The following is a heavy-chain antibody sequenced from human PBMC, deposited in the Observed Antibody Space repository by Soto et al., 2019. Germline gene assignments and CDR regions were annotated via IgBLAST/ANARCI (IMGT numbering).Heavy chain of an antibody. V-gene: IGHV1-18*04. CDR2: ISAYNGNT. Sequence: PGESLKISCKGSGYSFTSYWISWVRQIPGKGLEWMGWISAYNGNTNYAQKLQGRVTMTTDTSTSTAYMELRSLRSDDTAVYYCAREDVDIVVFDYWGQGTLVTVSS. CDR1: GYSFTSYW. D-gene: IGHD5-12*01. J-gene: IGHJ4*02. CDR3: AREDVDIVVFDY.